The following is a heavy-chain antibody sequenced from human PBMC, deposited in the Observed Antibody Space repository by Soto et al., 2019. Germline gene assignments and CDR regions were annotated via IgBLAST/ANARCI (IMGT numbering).Heavy chain of an antibody. CDR1: RGSISSGGYS. V-gene: IGHV4-30-2*01. Sequence: TRSLTCAVSRGSISSGGYSWTWIRQPPGKGLEWIGYIYHSGSTYYNPSLKSRVTISVDRSKNQFSLKLSSVTAADTAVYYCARVPDVWRQGTTVTVSS. J-gene: IGHJ6*02. CDR3: ARVPDV. CDR2: IYHSGST.